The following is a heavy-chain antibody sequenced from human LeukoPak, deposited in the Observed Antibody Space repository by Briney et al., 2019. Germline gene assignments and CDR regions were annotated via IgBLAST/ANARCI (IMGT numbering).Heavy chain of an antibody. J-gene: IGHJ4*02. CDR1: GFTFSICA. CDR2: ISGSGGST. D-gene: IGHD3-16*01. V-gene: IGHV3-23*01. CDR3: AKDHSIMITFGGVIDY. Sequence: GGSLRLSCGASGFTFSICAMGWVRQAPGKGLEWVSAISGSGGSTYYADSVKGRFTISRDNSKNTLYLQMNSLRAEDTAVYYCAKDHSIMITFGGVIDYWGQGTLVTVSS.